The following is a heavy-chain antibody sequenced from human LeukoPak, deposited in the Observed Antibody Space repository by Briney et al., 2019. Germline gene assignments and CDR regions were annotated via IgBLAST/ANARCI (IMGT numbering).Heavy chain of an antibody. CDR2: ISYSGST. CDR3: ARSTSTMTAYVY. CDR1: GDSISSYY. Sequence: SEALSLTCTVSGDSISSYYWSWIRQPPGKGLEWIGYISYSGSTNYNSSLQSRVTISVDTSKSHFSLKLASVTAADTAVYYCARSTSTMTAYVYWGQGILVTVSS. V-gene: IGHV4-59*01. J-gene: IGHJ4*02. D-gene: IGHD3-9*01.